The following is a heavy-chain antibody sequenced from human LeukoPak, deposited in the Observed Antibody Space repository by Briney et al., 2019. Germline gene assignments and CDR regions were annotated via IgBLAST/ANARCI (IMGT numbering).Heavy chain of an antibody. CDR2: ISGGGIST. D-gene: IGHD1-26*01. V-gene: IGHV3-23*01. CDR3: AKSGSYPRYFDY. J-gene: IGHJ4*02. CDR1: GFPFENHA. Sequence: GGSLRLSCAASGFPFENHAMGWVRQAPGKGLQWVSSISGGGISTFHADSVKGRFTISRGNSKSTLYLQMNSLRAEDTAVYYCAKSGSYPRYFDYWGQGTLVTVSS.